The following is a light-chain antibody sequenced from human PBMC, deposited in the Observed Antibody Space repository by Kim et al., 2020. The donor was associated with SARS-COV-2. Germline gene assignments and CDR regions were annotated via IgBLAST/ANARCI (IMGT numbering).Light chain of an antibody. J-gene: IGKJ1*01. V-gene: IGKV1-5*03. CDR3: QQFKGYRT. CDR2: KAS. CDR1: ESISTW. Sequence: DIQMTQSPSTLSASIGETVTITCRASESISTWLAWYQQKPGKAPKLLIYKASILDSGVPLRFRAGGSGTEFTLTIKSLQPDDFATYYCQQFKGYRTFGQGTKVDIK.